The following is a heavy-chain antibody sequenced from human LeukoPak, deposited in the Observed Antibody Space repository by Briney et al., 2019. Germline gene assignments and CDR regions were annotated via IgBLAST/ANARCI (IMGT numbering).Heavy chain of an antibody. Sequence: ASVNVSCKASGYTFITHGLTWVRQAPGQGLEWMGWINAYNGNTIYAQTLQDRLTMTTDTSTSTAYMELRSLRSDDTAVYYCARGRLRYLDWTRAYSDYWGQGTLVTVSS. D-gene: IGHD3-9*01. CDR1: GYTFITHG. CDR2: INAYNGNT. V-gene: IGHV1-18*01. J-gene: IGHJ4*02. CDR3: ARGRLRYLDWTRAYSDY.